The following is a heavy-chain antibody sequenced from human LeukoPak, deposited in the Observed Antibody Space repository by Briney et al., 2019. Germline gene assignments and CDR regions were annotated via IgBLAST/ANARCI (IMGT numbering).Heavy chain of an antibody. V-gene: IGHV4-30-4*01. CDR3: ARGRVLLWFGELLGDWFDP. Sequence: PSQTLSLSCTVSGGSISSGDYYWSWIREPPGKGLEWIGYIYYSGSTYYNASLKSRVTISVDTSKNQFSLKLSSVTAADTAVYYCARGRVLLWFGELLGDWFDPWGQGPLVTVSS. CDR2: IYYSGST. J-gene: IGHJ5*02. CDR1: GGSISSGDYY. D-gene: IGHD3-10*01.